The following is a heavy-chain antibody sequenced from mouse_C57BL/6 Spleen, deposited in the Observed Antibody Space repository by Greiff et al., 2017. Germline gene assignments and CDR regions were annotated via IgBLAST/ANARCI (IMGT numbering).Heavy chain of an antibody. CDR3: ARAYDYDAGFAY. D-gene: IGHD2-4*01. J-gene: IGHJ3*01. V-gene: IGHV1-7*01. CDR1: GYTFTSYG. CDR2: INPSSGYT. Sequence: VQLQQSGAELAKPGASVKLSCKASGYTFTSYGMHWVKQRPGQGLEWIGYINPSSGYTKYNQKFKDKDTLTADKSSSAAYMQLSSLTYEDSAVYYCARAYDYDAGFAYWGQGTLVTVSA.